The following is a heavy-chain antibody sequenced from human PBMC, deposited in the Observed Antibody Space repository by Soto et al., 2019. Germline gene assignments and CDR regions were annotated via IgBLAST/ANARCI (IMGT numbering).Heavy chain of an antibody. J-gene: IGHJ6*02. V-gene: IGHV3-23*01. Sequence: GASRRLTFSTSVFTFTCYAMSLVRQAPGKGLERVSAISGSGGSTYYADSVKGRFTISRDNSKNTLYLQMNSLRAEDTAVYYCAKGQTRDDFWSGYSAAYYYYGMDVCGQWSTVTFSS. D-gene: IGHD3-3*01. CDR2: ISGSGGST. CDR3: AKGQTRDDFWSGYSAAYYYYGMDV. CDR1: VFTFTCYA.